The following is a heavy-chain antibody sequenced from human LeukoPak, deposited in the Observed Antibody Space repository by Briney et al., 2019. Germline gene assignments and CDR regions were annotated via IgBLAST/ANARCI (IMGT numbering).Heavy chain of an antibody. CDR3: ARRGAGSGGLDY. D-gene: IGHD6-19*01. CDR2: FTETGNK. J-gene: IGHJ4*02. Sequence: GGSLRLSCAASGFTFTLHAMNWVRQAPGKGLEWVSAFTETGNKYYADSVKGRFTISRDPSKNTLFLQMNSLRAEDTALYYCARRGAGSGGLDYWGQGTVVTVSS. V-gene: IGHV3-23*01. CDR1: GFTFTLHA.